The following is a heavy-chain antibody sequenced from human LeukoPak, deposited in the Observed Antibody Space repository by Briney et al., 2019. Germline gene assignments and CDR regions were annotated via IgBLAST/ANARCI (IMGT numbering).Heavy chain of an antibody. J-gene: IGHJ4*02. CDR1: GYTFTSYA. D-gene: IGHD1-14*01. Sequence: ASVKVSCKASGYTFTSYAVHWLRQAPGQRPEWMGWSAADNGNTKYSQDFQGRVSITRDTSASTAYMELSSLRSDDTAVYYCAREGTYSFDFWGQGTLVTVSS. V-gene: IGHV1-3*02. CDR3: AREGTYSFDF. CDR2: SAADNGNT.